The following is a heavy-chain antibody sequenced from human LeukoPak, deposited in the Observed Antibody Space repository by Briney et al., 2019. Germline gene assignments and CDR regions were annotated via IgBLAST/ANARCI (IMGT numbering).Heavy chain of an antibody. D-gene: IGHD3-22*01. CDR1: GFTFSSYA. CDR2: ISGSGGST. CDR3: AKTGGYYYDSSGYYHY. Sequence: GGSLRLSCAASGFTFSSYAMSWVRQAPGKGLEWVSAISGSGGSTYYADSVKGRFTISRDNSKNTLYLQMNSLRAEDTAVYYCAKTGGYYYDSSGYYHYWGQGTLVTVSS. J-gene: IGHJ4*02. V-gene: IGHV3-23*01.